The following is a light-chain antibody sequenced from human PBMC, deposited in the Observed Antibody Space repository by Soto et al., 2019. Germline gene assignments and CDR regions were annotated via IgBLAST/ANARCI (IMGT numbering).Light chain of an antibody. V-gene: IGKV3-20*01. Sequence: EIVLTQSPGTLSLSPGERATLSCRASQSISSSYLAWYQQRPGQAPRLLIYGASSRATGITDRFSGSGSGTDFTLTISRLEPEDFAVYFCQQYGSSPRKFGQGTKGEVK. CDR3: QQYGSSPRK. CDR2: GAS. J-gene: IGKJ1*01. CDR1: QSISSSY.